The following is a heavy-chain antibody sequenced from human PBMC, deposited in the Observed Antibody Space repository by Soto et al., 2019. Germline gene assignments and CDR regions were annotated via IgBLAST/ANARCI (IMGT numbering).Heavy chain of an antibody. CDR3: SRGYYYDSSGIIGDDAFDI. D-gene: IGHD3-22*01. Sequence: SETLSLTCAVDGGSFSGYYGSWIRQPPGNGLEFIGEINHILSTNYKPSLKSRFTISLYTSKNHFSLKLISFTAAYTSVYYCSRGYYYDSSGIIGDDAFDIWGQGTMVTVS. CDR2: INHILST. CDR1: GGSFSGYY. J-gene: IGHJ3*02. V-gene: IGHV4-34*01.